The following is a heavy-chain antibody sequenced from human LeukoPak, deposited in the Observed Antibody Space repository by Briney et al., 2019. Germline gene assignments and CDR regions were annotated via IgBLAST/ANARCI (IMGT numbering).Heavy chain of an antibody. D-gene: IGHD4-17*01. CDR3: ARDRYGYSGDAFDI. CDR2: ISSSDSFI. V-gene: IGHV3-48*03. J-gene: IGHJ3*02. Sequence: GGSLRLSCAASVFTLSSYEVNWVRQAPGKWVSYISSSDSFIYYADSVKGRFTISGDNAKNSLYLQMNGLRADDTAVYYCARDRYGYSGDAFDIWGQGTMVTVSS. CDR1: VFTLSSYE.